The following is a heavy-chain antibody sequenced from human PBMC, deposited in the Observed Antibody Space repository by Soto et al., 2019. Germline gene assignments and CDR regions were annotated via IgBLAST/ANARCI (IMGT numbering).Heavy chain of an antibody. J-gene: IGHJ4*02. CDR3: SRAPMVPTRSYFDS. V-gene: IGHV4-59*01. CDR1: DGSISNFY. D-gene: IGHD3-10*01. CDR2: ISSSGNT. Sequence: SETLSLTCTVSDGSISNFYWSWIRQPPGKGLEWIGYISSSGNTNYNPSLKSRVSISVDTSNNQFSLNLTSVTAADTAVYYCSRAPMVPTRSYFDSWAKRTPVTVSS.